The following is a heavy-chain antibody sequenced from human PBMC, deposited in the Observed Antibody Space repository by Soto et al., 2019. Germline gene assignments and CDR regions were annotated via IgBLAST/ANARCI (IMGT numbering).Heavy chain of an antibody. CDR2: IYSGGST. J-gene: IGHJ3*02. CDR1: GFTVSSNY. Sequence: GGSLRLSCAASGFTVSSNYMSWVRQAPGKGLEWVSVIYSGGSTYYADSVKGRFTISRDNSKNTLYLQMNSLRAEDTAVYYCARDTGEGDYYDSSPPPAFDIWGQGTMVTVS. CDR3: ARDTGEGDYYDSSPPPAFDI. D-gene: IGHD3-22*01. V-gene: IGHV3-53*01.